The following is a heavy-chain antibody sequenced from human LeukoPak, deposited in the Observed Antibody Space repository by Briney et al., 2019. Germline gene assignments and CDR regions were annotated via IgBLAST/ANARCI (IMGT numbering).Heavy chain of an antibody. CDR2: MNPNSGNT. D-gene: IGHD3-22*01. CDR1: GYTFTSSD. V-gene: IGHV1-8*01. Sequence: ASVKVSCKASGYTFTSSDINWVRQATGQGLEWMGWMNPNSGNTGYTQKFQGRVTMTTDTSTSTAYMELRSLRSDDTAVYYCARGRTYYYDSSGYYYGAFDIWGQGTMVTVSS. J-gene: IGHJ3*02. CDR3: ARGRTYYYDSSGYYYGAFDI.